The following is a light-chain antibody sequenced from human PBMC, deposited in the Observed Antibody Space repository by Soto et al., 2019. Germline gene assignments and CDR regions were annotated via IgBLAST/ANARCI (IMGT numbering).Light chain of an antibody. CDR1: ENVRTF. CDR2: GAS. J-gene: IGKJ5*01. Sequence: EVVLTQSPATLSLSPGERATLSCRASENVRTFVDWYQQKPGQAPRLLIYGASNRATGIPARFSGAGSDTDYTLTISSLEPDDFAVYYCQQRSRWPMTFGQGTRLEIK. CDR3: QQRSRWPMT. V-gene: IGKV3-11*01.